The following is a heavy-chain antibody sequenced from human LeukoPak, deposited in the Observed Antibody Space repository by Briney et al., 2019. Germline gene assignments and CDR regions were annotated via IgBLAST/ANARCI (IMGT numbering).Heavy chain of an antibody. Sequence: ASVKVSCKASGYTFTNYGINWVRQAPGQGLEWMGWISAYNGNTNYAQKLQGRVTMTTDTSASTAYMELRSLRSDDTAVYYCARDLDQYSGRFGGFGHDFWGQGTLVTVSS. CDR2: ISAYNGNT. J-gene: IGHJ4*02. V-gene: IGHV1-18*01. CDR3: ARDLDQYSGRFGGFGHDF. CDR1: GYTFTNYG. D-gene: IGHD1-26*01.